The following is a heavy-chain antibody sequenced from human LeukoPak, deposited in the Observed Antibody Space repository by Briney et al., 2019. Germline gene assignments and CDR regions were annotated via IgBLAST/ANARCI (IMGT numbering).Heavy chain of an antibody. J-gene: IGHJ4*02. D-gene: IGHD3-10*01. CDR1: GFTFSSYA. V-gene: IGHV3-64D*06. Sequence: GGSLRLSCSASGFTFSSYAMHWVRQAPGKGLEYVSAISSNGGSTYYADSVKGRFTISRDNSKNTLYPQMSSLRAEDTAVYYCVKGHYYGSGTPTFDYWGQGTLVTVSS. CDR3: VKGHYYGSGTPTFDY. CDR2: ISSNGGST.